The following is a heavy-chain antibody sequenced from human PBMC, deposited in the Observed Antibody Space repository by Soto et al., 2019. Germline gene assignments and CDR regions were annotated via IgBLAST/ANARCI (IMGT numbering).Heavy chain of an antibody. CDR3: AREYYYDSSGYYYGPPDY. J-gene: IGHJ4*02. Sequence: QLQLQESGPGLVKPSETLSLTCTVSGGSISSSSYYWGWIRQPPGKGLEWIGSIYYSGSTYYSPSLNSRVTISVDTSKNQFSLKLSSVTAADTAVYYCAREYYYDSSGYYYGPPDYWGQGTLVTVSS. V-gene: IGHV4-39*02. D-gene: IGHD3-22*01. CDR1: GGSISSSSYY. CDR2: IYYSGST.